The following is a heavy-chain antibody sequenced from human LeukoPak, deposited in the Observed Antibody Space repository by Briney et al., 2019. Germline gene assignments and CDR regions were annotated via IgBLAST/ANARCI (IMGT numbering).Heavy chain of an antibody. CDR2: ISAYSGNT. Sequence: ASVKVSCKASGYTFTNYGIFWVRQAPGQGLEWMGWISAYSGNTNYAQKLQGRVTTTTETSTSTAYMELESLRSDDTAVYYCAISQGSYYDTSGYLGGDYWGQGTPVTVSS. CDR3: AISQGSYYDTSGYLGGDY. J-gene: IGHJ4*02. CDR1: GYTFTNYG. D-gene: IGHD3-22*01. V-gene: IGHV1-18*04.